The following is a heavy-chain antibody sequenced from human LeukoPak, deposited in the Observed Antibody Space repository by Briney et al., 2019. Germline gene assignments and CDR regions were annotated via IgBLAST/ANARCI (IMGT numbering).Heavy chain of an antibody. CDR2: IFGSGAGT. J-gene: IGHJ4*02. CDR3: ARPGIAVPGLRVYDY. V-gene: IGHV3-23*01. Sequence: GGSLRLSCAASGFTFSSYAMRWVRQAPGKGLEWVSTIFGSGAGTFYADSVKGRFTISRDNSKNTLYLQVNSLRAEDTAVYYCARPGIAVPGLRVYDYWGEGTLVTVSS. D-gene: IGHD6-19*01. CDR1: GFTFSSYA.